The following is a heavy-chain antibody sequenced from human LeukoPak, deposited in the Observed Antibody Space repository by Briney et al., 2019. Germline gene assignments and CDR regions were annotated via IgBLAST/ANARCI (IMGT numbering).Heavy chain of an antibody. Sequence: GGSLRLSCVASGFTFSNYAMSWVRQAPEKGLDWVSVISGSAHKIRYADSVKGRFTISRDNSENTVYLQMNNLRAEDTALYYCAGRVAGYSSGYVYWGQGTLVTVSS. J-gene: IGHJ4*02. V-gene: IGHV3-23*01. D-gene: IGHD5-18*01. CDR3: AGRVAGYSSGYVY. CDR2: ISGSAHKI. CDR1: GFTFSNYA.